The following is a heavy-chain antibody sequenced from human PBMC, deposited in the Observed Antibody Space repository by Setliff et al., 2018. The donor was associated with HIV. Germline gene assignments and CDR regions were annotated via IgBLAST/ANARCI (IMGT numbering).Heavy chain of an antibody. CDR1: GGSISSSSYY. J-gene: IGHJ5*02. CDR2: IFHSGDT. V-gene: IGHV4-39*07. Sequence: PSETLSLTCTVSGGSISSSSYYWGWIRQPPGKGLEWIGYIFHSGDTYYNPSLKSRISMSVDTSKNQFSLKLTSVTAADTAVYYCARRIDNSGSFPDKNWFDTWGQGSLVTVS. CDR3: ARRIDNSGSFPDKNWFDT. D-gene: IGHD3-10*01.